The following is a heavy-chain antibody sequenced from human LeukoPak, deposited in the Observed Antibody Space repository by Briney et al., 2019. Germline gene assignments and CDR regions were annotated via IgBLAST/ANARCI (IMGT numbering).Heavy chain of an antibody. CDR3: ARSAPPPYYYYGMDV. Sequence: GGSLRLSCAASGFTLSDYYMSWIRQAPGKGLEWVSYISSSGSTIYYADSVKGRFTIPRDNAKNSLYLQMNSLRAEDTAVYYCARSAPPPYYYYGMDVWGQGTTVTVSS. J-gene: IGHJ6*02. CDR2: ISSSGSTI. CDR1: GFTLSDYY. V-gene: IGHV3-11*01.